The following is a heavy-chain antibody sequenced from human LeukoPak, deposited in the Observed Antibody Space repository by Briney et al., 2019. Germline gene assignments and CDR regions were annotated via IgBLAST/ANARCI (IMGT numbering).Heavy chain of an antibody. Sequence: ASVNVSFKASRYTFTNYGISWVRQAPGQGLDWMGCISAYNGNTNYAQKLQGRVTMTTDTSTRTAYMELRSLRSDDTAVYYCARDQADIVGTGCYFDYWGQGTLVTVSS. CDR3: ARDQADIVGTGCYFDY. V-gene: IGHV1-18*04. D-gene: IGHD5-12*01. J-gene: IGHJ4*02. CDR2: ISAYNGNT. CDR1: RYTFTNYG.